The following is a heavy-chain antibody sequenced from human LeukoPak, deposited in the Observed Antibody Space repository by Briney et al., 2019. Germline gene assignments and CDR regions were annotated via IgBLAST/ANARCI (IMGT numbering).Heavy chain of an antibody. V-gene: IGHV3-53*01. CDR3: ARRDYGDYVDY. D-gene: IGHD4-17*01. J-gene: IGHJ4*02. CDR2: IYSGGST. CDR1: GFTVSSNY. Sequence: GGSLRLSCAASGFTVSSNYMSWVRQAPGKGLEWVSVIYSGGSTYYADSVKGRFTISRDNSKNTLYLQMNSLRAEDTAVYYCARRDYGDYVDYWGQGTLVTVSS.